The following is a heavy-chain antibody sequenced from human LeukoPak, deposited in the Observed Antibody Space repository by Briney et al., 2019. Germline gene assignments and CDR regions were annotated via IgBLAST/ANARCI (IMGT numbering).Heavy chain of an antibody. CDR3: ARVSEQQLGLFEY. Sequence: ASETLSLTCTVSGGSISSYYWSWIRQHPGKGLEWMGYIYNSGSTYHNPSLKSRVTISVDTSKNQFSLKLSSVTAADTAVYYCARVSEQQLGLFEYWGQGTLVTVSS. J-gene: IGHJ4*02. CDR2: IYNSGST. V-gene: IGHV4-59*06. CDR1: GGSISSYY. D-gene: IGHD6-13*01.